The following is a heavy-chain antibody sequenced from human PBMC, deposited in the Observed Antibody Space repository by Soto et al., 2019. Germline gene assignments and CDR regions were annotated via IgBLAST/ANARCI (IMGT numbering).Heavy chain of an antibody. Sequence: EVQLVESGGGLVQPGGSLRLSCAASGFTFSNSWMSWVRQAPGKGLEWVANIKEDGSEEYYVGSVKGRFTISRDNAKNSLYLQMNSLRVEDTAVYYCARDKVSRDGFSIFGVGPAGPSFDYWGQGILATVSS. CDR1: GFTFSNSW. CDR2: IKEDGSEE. V-gene: IGHV3-7*01. J-gene: IGHJ4*02. CDR3: ARDKVSRDGFSIFGVGPAGPSFDY. D-gene: IGHD3-3*01.